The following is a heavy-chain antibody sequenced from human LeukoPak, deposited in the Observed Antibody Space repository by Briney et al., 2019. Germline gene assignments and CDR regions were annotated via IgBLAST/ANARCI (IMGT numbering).Heavy chain of an antibody. D-gene: IGHD3-3*01. CDR1: GGSISSSSYY. CDR3: ARDTDDFWSGYLGY. J-gene: IGHJ4*02. Sequence: PSETLSLTCTVSGGSISSSSYYWGWIRQPPGKGLEWIGSIYYSGSTYYNPSLKSRVTISVDTSKNQFSLKLSSVTAADTAVYYCARDTDDFWSGYLGYWGQGTLVTVSS. CDR2: IYYSGST. V-gene: IGHV4-39*07.